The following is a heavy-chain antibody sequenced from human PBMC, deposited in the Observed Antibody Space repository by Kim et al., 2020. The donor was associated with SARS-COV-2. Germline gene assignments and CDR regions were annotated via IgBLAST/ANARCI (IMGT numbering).Heavy chain of an antibody. CDR3: ATHRGADYGDYPFDY. CDR1: GFTFSSYA. D-gene: IGHD4-17*01. V-gene: IGHV3-23*03. Sequence: GGSLRLSCAASGFTFSSYAMSCVRQAPGKGLEWVSVIYSGGSSTYYADSVKGRFTISKDNSKNTLYLQMNSLRAEDTAVYYCATHRGADYGDYPFDYWGQGTLVTVSS. CDR2: IYSGGSST. J-gene: IGHJ4*02.